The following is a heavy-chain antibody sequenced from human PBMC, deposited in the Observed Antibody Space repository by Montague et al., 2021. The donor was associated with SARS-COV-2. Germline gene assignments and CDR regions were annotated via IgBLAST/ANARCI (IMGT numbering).Heavy chain of an antibody. CDR2: SNNSGST. CDR1: GGSISNYY. Sequence: SETLSLTCAVSGGSISNYYWSWIRQPPGKGREWIGDSNNSGSTNXNPSLKSRVTISADTSKNQFSLKLNSVTAADTAVYYCARGILSMYMGVVVLLGGFYYFDSWGQGTLVTVSS. V-gene: IGHV4-34*01. CDR3: ARGILSMYMGVVVLLGGFYYFDS. D-gene: IGHD3-22*01. J-gene: IGHJ4*02.